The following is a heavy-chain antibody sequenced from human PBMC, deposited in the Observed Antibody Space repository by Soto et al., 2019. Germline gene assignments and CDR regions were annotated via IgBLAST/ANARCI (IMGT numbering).Heavy chain of an antibody. Sequence: EVQLLESGGGLVQPGGSLRLSCAASGFTFSSYAMNWVRQAPGKGLEWVSVISGSGSSTYYADSVKGRFTISRDNSKNTLYLQMNSLRAEDTAVYYCARRSSGWDFDYWGQGTLVTVSS. CDR1: GFTFSSYA. CDR2: ISGSGSST. CDR3: ARRSSGWDFDY. V-gene: IGHV3-23*01. D-gene: IGHD6-19*01. J-gene: IGHJ4*02.